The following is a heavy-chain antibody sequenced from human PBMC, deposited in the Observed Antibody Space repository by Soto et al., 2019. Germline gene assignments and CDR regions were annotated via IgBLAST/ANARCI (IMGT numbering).Heavy chain of an antibody. D-gene: IGHD3-3*01. J-gene: IGHJ4*02. CDR1: GYSFTSYG. CDR2: ISAYNGNT. Sequence: GASVQVSCKASGYSFTSYGISWVRQAPGQGLEWMGWISAYNGNTNYAQKLQGRVTMTTDTSTSTAYMELRSLRSDDTAVYYCARDLGRITIFGVVIAPLNYWGQGTLVTVSS. CDR3: ARDLGRITIFGVVIAPLNY. V-gene: IGHV1-18*01.